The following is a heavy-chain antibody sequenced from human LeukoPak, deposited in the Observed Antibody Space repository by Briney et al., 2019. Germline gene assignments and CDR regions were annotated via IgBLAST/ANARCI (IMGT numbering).Heavy chain of an antibody. CDR2: IYYSGST. CDR1: GGPISSHY. Sequence: SETLSLTCTVSGGPISSHYWTWIRQPAGKGLEWIGSIYYSGSTNYNPSLESRVTISVDTSKNQFSLQVNSVTAADTAVYYCARDISGGSHVFDIWGQGTMVTVSP. V-gene: IGHV4-59*08. D-gene: IGHD3-3*02. CDR3: ARDISGGSHVFDI. J-gene: IGHJ3*02.